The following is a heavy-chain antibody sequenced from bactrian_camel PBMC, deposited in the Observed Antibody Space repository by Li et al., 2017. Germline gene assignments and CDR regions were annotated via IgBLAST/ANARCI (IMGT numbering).Heavy chain of an antibody. CDR3: GLVPRYYGCNYYDFDYRGKGTQVTVLPT. J-gene: IGHJ4*01. V-gene: IGHV3S55*01. D-gene: IGHD3*01. Sequence: HVQLVESGGGSVQAGRSLRLSCAASESTYDRGYCMAWFRQASEKEREGVARINSDGSTRYADSVKGRFTISLDNAKNTLSLQMNSLKPEDTAMYYCGLVPRYYGCNYYDFDYRGKGTQVTVLPTGARGPRSPSP. CDR2: INSDGST. CDR1: ESTYDRGYC.